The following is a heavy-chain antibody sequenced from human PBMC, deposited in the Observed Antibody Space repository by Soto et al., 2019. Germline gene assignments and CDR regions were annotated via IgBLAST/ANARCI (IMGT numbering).Heavy chain of an antibody. CDR1: GGSFSGYY. CDR2: INHSGST. D-gene: IGHD3-10*01. Sequence: QVQLQQWGAGLLKPSETLSLTCAVYGGSFSGYYWSWIRQPPGKGLEWIGEINHSGSTNYNPSLKSRVTISVDTSKNQFSRKLSSVTAADTAVYYCARDGGLRITMVRGATQYYYGMDVWGQGTTVTVSS. V-gene: IGHV4-34*01. J-gene: IGHJ6*02. CDR3: ARDGGLRITMVRGATQYYYGMDV.